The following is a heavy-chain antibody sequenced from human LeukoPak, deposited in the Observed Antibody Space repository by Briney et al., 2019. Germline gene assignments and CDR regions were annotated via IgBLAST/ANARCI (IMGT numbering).Heavy chain of an antibody. D-gene: IGHD6-19*01. J-gene: IGHJ4*02. V-gene: IGHV3-30*18. CDR2: ISYDGTDK. CDR1: GFTFSVYG. CDR3: AKESPWLVFDY. Sequence: GGSLRLSCAASGFTFSVYGMYWVRQPPGTGLEWVALISYDGTDKYHVDSVKGRFTISRDNAKNSLYLQMNSLRAEDTALYYCAKESPWLVFDYWGQGTLVTVSS.